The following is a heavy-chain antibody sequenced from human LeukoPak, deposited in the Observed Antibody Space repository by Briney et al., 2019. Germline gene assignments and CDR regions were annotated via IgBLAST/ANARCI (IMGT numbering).Heavy chain of an antibody. CDR2: IYFSGST. D-gene: IGHD1-26*01. V-gene: IGHV4-59*01. J-gene: IGHJ4*02. CDR1: GGSISSYY. CDR3: ARVVGATKTFDY. Sequence: SETLSLTCTVSGGSISSYYWSWIRQPPGKGLEWIGYIYFSGSTNYNPSLKSRVTISVDTSKNQFSLKLSSVTAADTAVYYCARVVGATKTFDYWGQGTLVTVSS.